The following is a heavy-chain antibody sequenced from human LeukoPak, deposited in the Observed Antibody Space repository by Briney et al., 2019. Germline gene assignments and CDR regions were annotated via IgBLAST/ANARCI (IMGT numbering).Heavy chain of an antibody. CDR1: GYTFTGYY. CDR3: ARHNYVSRGYTFDY. J-gene: IGHJ4*02. CDR2: INPNTGDT. V-gene: IGHV1-2*02. Sequence: ASVKVSCKASGYTFTGYYLHWVRQAPGQGLEWMGWINPNTGDTNYAQKFLGRVTMTRDTSISTAYMELSSVTAADTAVYYCARHNYVSRGYTFDYWGQGTLVTVSS. D-gene: IGHD3-16*01.